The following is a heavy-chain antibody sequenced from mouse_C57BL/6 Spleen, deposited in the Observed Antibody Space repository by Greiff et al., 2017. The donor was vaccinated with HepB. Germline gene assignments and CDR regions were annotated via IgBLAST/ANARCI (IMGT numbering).Heavy chain of an antibody. J-gene: IGHJ4*01. V-gene: IGHV1-39*01. CDR3: ARGGFYCSTLFAMDY. CDR2: INPNYGTT. D-gene: IGHD1-1*01. Sequence: VQLQQSGPELVKPGASVKISCKASGYSFTDYNMNWVKQSNGKSLEWIGVINPNYGTTSYNQKFKGKATLTVDQSSSTAYMQLNSLTSEDSAVYYGARGGFYCSTLFAMDYWGQGTSVTVSS. CDR1: GYSFTDYN.